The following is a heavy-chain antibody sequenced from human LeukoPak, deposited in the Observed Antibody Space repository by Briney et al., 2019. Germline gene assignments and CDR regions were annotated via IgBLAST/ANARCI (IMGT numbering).Heavy chain of an antibody. V-gene: IGHV3-30*04. D-gene: IGHD6-13*01. CDR2: ISYGGSNK. J-gene: IGHJ4*02. CDR3: ARDRGAAAYYFDY. Sequence: PGRSLRLSCAASGFTFSSYAMHWVRQAPGKGLEWVAVISYGGSNKYYADSVKGRFTISRDNSKNTLYLQMNSLRAGDTAVYYCARDRGAAAYYFDYWGQGTLVTVSS. CDR1: GFTFSSYA.